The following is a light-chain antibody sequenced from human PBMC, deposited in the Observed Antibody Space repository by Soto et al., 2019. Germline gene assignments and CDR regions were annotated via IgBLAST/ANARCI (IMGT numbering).Light chain of an antibody. CDR1: QSIRHF. J-gene: IGKJ1*01. V-gene: IGKV3-11*01. CDR3: QQRYNWPWT. CDR2: DAS. Sequence: EIVLTQSPATLSLPPGERATLSCRASQSIRHFLGWYQQKPGQAPRLLIYDASDRATGIPPRFSGSGSGTDFTLTISSLEPEDFAVYFCQQRYNWPWTFGQGTKVDIK.